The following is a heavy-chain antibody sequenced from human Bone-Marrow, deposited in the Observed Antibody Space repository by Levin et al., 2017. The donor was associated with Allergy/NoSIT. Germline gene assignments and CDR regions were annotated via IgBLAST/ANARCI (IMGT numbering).Heavy chain of an antibody. CDR3: ARDRSYYYDSSGYSYDAFDI. D-gene: IGHD3-22*01. CDR2: ISSSSSTI. Sequence: GESLKISCAASGFTFSSYSMNWVRQAPGKGLEWVSYISSSSSTIYYADSVKGRFTISRDNAKNSLYLQMNSLRAEDTAVYYCARDRSYYYDSSGYSYDAFDIWGQGTMVTVSS. J-gene: IGHJ3*02. V-gene: IGHV3-48*04. CDR1: GFTFSSYS.